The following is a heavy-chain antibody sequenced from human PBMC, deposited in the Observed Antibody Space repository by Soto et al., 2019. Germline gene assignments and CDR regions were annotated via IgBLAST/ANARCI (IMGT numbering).Heavy chain of an antibody. Sequence: GGSLRLSXAASGFTFSDYYMSWIRQAPGKGLEWVSYISSSGSTIYYADSVKGRFTISRDNAKNSLYLQMNSLRAEDTAVYYCAREIADYYYYGMDVWGQGTTVTVSS. V-gene: IGHV3-11*01. J-gene: IGHJ6*02. CDR1: GFTFSDYY. D-gene: IGHD6-13*01. CDR2: ISSSGSTI. CDR3: AREIADYYYYGMDV.